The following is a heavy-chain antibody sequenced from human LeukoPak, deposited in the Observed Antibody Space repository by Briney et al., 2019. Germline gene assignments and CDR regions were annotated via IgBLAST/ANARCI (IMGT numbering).Heavy chain of an antibody. J-gene: IGHJ6*02. V-gene: IGHV3-7*03. CDR3: ARDSFSSGSNYYYYGMDV. CDR2: IKLDGSEK. CDR1: GFTFGKYW. Sequence: GGSLRLSCVASGFTFGKYWMSWVRQAPGKGLEWVANIKLDGSEKNYVDSVKGRFTISRDNAKNPLYLQMNSLRAEDTAVYYCARDSFSSGSNYYYYGMDVWGQGTTVTVSS. D-gene: IGHD3-22*01.